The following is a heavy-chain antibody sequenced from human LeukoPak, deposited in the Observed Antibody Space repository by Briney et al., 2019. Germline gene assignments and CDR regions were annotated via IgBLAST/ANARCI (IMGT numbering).Heavy chain of an antibody. CDR2: INPNSGGT. CDR3: ARWDYGSGSYGIDY. D-gene: IGHD3-10*01. Sequence: ASVKVSCKASGYTFTGYYMHWVRQAPGQGLEWMGWINPNSGGTNYAQKFQGRVTMTRDTSISTAYMELSRLRSDDTAVYYCARWDYGSGSYGIDYWGQGTLVTVSS. J-gene: IGHJ4*02. CDR1: GYTFTGYY. V-gene: IGHV1-2*02.